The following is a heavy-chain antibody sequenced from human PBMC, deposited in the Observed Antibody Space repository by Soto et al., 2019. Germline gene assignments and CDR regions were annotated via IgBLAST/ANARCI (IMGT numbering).Heavy chain of an antibody. Sequence: GESLKISCKGSGYSFTSYWISWVRQMPGKGLEWMGRIDPSDSYTNYSPSFQGHVTISADKSISTAYLQWSSLKASDTAMYYCARLNRSSGWYRSYYYYGMDVWGQGTTVTVSS. V-gene: IGHV5-10-1*01. CDR2: IDPSDSYT. CDR3: ARLNRSSGWYRSYYYYGMDV. CDR1: GYSFTSYW. D-gene: IGHD6-19*01. J-gene: IGHJ6*02.